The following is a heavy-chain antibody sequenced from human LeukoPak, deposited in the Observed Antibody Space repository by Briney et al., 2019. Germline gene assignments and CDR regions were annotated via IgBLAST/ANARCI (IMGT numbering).Heavy chain of an antibody. CDR3: AREAVAGYYFYGMDV. J-gene: IGHJ6*02. D-gene: IGHD6-19*01. Sequence: ASVKVSCKASGFTFTSYVIHWARQAPGQRLEWMGWINAGNGNTKYSQKFQGRVTITRDTSASTAYMELSSLRSEDTAVYHCAREAVAGYYFYGMDVWGQGTTVTVSS. V-gene: IGHV1-3*01. CDR1: GFTFTSYV. CDR2: INAGNGNT.